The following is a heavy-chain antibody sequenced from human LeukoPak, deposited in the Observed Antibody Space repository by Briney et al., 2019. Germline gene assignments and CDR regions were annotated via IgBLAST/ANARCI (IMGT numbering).Heavy chain of an antibody. Sequence: PSETLSLTCTVSGGSISSGSYYWSWIRQPAGKGLEWIGRIYTSGSTNYNPSLKSRVTISVDTSKNQFPLKLSSVTAADTAVYYCARDETYYSQGHNWFDPWGQGTLVTVSS. J-gene: IGHJ5*02. CDR3: ARDETYYSQGHNWFDP. V-gene: IGHV4-61*02. CDR2: IYTSGST. D-gene: IGHD4-11*01. CDR1: GGSISSGSYY.